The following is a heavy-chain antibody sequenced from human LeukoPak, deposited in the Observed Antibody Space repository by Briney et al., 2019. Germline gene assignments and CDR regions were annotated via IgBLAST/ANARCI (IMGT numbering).Heavy chain of an antibody. CDR2: ISGSGGST. Sequence: GGSLRLSCAASGFTFSSYAMNWVRQAPGKGLEWVSAISGSGGSTYYADSVKGRFTISRDNSKNTLYLQMNSLRAEDTAVYYCASMGYDRLYAFDIWGQGTMVTVSS. CDR1: GFTFSSYA. D-gene: IGHD3-22*01. CDR3: ASMGYDRLYAFDI. J-gene: IGHJ3*02. V-gene: IGHV3-23*01.